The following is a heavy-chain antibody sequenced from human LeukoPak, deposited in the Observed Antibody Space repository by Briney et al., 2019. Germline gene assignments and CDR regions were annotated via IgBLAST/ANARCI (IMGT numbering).Heavy chain of an antibody. CDR3: ARGLLYYDSSGRAFDI. Sequence: PSQTLSLTCTVSGGSISSGSYYWSWIRQPAGKGLEWIGRIYTSGSTNYNPSLKSRVTISVDTSKNQFSLKLSSVTAADTAVYYCARGLLYYDSSGRAFDIWGQGTMVTVSS. CDR2: IYTSGST. J-gene: IGHJ3*02. V-gene: IGHV4-61*02. D-gene: IGHD3-22*01. CDR1: GGSISSGSYY.